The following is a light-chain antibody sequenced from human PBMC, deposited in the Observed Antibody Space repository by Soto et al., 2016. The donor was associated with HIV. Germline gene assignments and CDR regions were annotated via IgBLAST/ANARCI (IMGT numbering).Light chain of an antibody. Sequence: SYILTQPPSVSVAPGKTARITYGGDNIGIKNVHWYQQKPGQAPILVVYDDRERPSGIPERFTGSKSGNTATLTISRVEAGDEADYYCQVWDSSHDLLVAFGGGTKLTVL. CDR2: DDR. J-gene: IGLJ2*01. V-gene: IGLV3-21*03. CDR3: QVWDSSHDLLVA. CDR1: NIGIKN.